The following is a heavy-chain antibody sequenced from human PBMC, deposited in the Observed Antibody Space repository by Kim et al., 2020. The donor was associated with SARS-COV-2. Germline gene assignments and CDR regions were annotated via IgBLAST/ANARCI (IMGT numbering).Heavy chain of an antibody. CDR3: AVHDCGS. D-gene: IGHD2-21*02. V-gene: IGHV1-46*01. CDR2: GST. J-gene: IGHJ3*01. Sequence: GSTSYGQKFQGRVTMTRDTSTSTVYMELSSLRSEDTAVYYCAVHDCGSWGQGTMVTVSS.